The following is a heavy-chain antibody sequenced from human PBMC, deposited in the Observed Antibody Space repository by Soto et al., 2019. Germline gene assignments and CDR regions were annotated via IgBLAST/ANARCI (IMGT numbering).Heavy chain of an antibody. CDR1: GVTFSSYG. D-gene: IGHD6-13*01. V-gene: IGHV3-30*18. J-gene: IGHJ5*02. Sequence: XGSLRLSCAASGVTFSSYGMHWVRQAPGKGLEWVAVISYDGSNKYYADSVKGRFTISRDNSKNTLYLQMNSLRAEDTAVYYCAKVGGYSRTGWFDHWGQGTLVTVSS. CDR2: ISYDGSNK. CDR3: AKVGGYSRTGWFDH.